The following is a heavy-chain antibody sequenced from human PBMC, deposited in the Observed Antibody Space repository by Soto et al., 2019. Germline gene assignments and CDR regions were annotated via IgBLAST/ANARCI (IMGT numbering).Heavy chain of an antibody. V-gene: IGHV1-8*01. CDR2: MNPNSCNT. J-gene: IGHJ3*02. D-gene: IGHD2-2*03. CDR1: GSTFTSYD. CDR3: ARLGGYCSSTSCPAGEAFDI. Sequence: ASVKVSCKASGSTFTSYDINWVRQATGQGLAWMGWMNPNSCNTGYAQKFQGRVTMTRNTSISTAYMELSSLRSEDTAVYYCARLGGYCSSTSCPAGEAFDIWGQGTMVTVSS.